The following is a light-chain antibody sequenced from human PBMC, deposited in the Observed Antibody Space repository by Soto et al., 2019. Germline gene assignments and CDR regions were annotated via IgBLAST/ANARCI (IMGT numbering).Light chain of an antibody. J-gene: IGKJ1*01. CDR3: LQHTYIWS. Sequence: DIQMTKSPSSLSASLRDRVTITCRASQDVSNDLGWFQQKPVKAPKRLIFGASNLESGVPSRFSGTGSGTEFILTITNLQPEDFATYYCLQHTYIWSFGQGTMVAIK. CDR1: QDVSND. V-gene: IGKV1-17*02. CDR2: GAS.